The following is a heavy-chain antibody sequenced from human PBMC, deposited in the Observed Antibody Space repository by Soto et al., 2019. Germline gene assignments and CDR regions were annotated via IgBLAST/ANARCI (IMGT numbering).Heavy chain of an antibody. CDR3: ARVRKYSRREFDY. J-gene: IGHJ4*02. V-gene: IGHV4-59*01. D-gene: IGHD6-13*01. CDR2: IYYSGST. CDR1: GGSISSYY. Sequence: SETLSLTCTVSGGSISSYYWSWIRQPPGKGLEWIGYIYYSGSTNYNPSLKSRVTISVDTSKNQFSLKLSSVTAADTAVYYCARVRKYSRREFDYWGQGTLVTVSS.